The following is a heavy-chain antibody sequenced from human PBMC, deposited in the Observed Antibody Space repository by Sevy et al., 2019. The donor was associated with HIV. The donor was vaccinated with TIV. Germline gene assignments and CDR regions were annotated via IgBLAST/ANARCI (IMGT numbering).Heavy chain of an antibody. Sequence: ASVKVSCKASGYTFTGYYMHWVRQAPGQGLEWMGWINPNSGGTNYAQKFQGRVTMTRDTSISKAYMELSRLRSDDTAVYYCARDLLAVAGTTPFDYWGQGTLVTVSS. CDR2: INPNSGGT. D-gene: IGHD6-19*01. CDR3: ARDLLAVAGTTPFDY. J-gene: IGHJ4*02. V-gene: IGHV1-2*02. CDR1: GYTFTGYY.